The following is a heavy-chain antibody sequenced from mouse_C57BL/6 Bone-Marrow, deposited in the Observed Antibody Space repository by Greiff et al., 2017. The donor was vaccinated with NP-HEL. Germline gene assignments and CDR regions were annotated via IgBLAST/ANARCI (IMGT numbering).Heavy chain of an antibody. CDR2: INPYNGGT. Sequence: EVQVVESGPVLVKPGASVKMSCKASGYTFTDYYMNWVKQSHGKSLEWIGVINPYNGGTSYNQKFKGKATLTVDKSSSTAYMELNSLTSEDSAVYYCAVITTVPHFDYWGQGTTLTVSS. V-gene: IGHV1-19*01. J-gene: IGHJ2*01. D-gene: IGHD1-1*01. CDR1: GYTFTDYY. CDR3: AVITTVPHFDY.